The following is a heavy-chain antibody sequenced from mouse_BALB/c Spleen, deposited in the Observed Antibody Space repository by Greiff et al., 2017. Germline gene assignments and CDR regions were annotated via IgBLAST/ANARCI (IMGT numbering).Heavy chain of an antibody. V-gene: IGHV5-17*02. CDR1: GFTFSSFG. J-gene: IGHJ3*01. CDR2: ISSGSSTI. CDR3: ARGGGYYFAY. Sequence: EVMLVESGGGLVQPGGSRKLSCAASGFTFSSFGMHWVRQAPEKGLEWVAYISSGSSTIYYADTVKGRFTISRDNPKNTLFLQMTSLRSEDTAMYYCARGGGYYFAYWGQGTLVTVSA. D-gene: IGHD2-3*01.